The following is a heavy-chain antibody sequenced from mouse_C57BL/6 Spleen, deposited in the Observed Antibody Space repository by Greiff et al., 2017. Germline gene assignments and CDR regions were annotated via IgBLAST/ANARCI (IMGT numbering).Heavy chain of an antibody. V-gene: IGHV1-72*01. J-gene: IGHJ4*01. CDR2: IDPNSGGT. D-gene: IGHD2-4*01. CDR1: GYTFTSYW. CDR3: ARDYDYDGGYAMDY. Sequence: QVQLQQSGAELVKPGASVKLSCKASGYTFTSYWMHWVKQRPGRGLEWIGRIDPNSGGTKYNEKFKSKATLTVDKPSSTAYMQLSSLTAEDSEVYYCARDYDYDGGYAMDYWGQGTSVTVSS.